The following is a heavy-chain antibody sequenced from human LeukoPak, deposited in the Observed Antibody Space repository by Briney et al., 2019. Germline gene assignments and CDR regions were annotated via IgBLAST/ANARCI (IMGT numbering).Heavy chain of an antibody. Sequence: ASVKVSCKASGYTFTRYGISWVRQAPGQGLEWMGWSNPYNGNRKYAQKFQGRVTMTTDTSTSTAYMELRSLRSDDTAVFYCARARYYSGISCYSPYYYYGLDVWGQGTTVTVSS. J-gene: IGHJ6*02. V-gene: IGHV1-18*01. CDR2: SNPYNGNR. CDR1: GYTFTRYG. CDR3: ARARYYSGISCYSPYYYYGLDV. D-gene: IGHD2-15*01.